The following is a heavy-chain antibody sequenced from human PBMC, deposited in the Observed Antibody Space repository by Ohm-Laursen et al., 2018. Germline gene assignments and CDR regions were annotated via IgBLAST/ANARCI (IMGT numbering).Heavy chain of an antibody. Sequence: SLRLSCAASGFTLSSYDMNWVRQAPGKGLEWISYISETSSHIYDADSMRGRFTVARDNAKNLLYLQLNSLRAEDTAVYYCARDSSRRAREGGMDVWGQGTMVTVS. D-gene: IGHD6-6*01. V-gene: IGHV3-21*01. J-gene: IGHJ6*02. CDR3: ARDSSRRAREGGMDV. CDR2: ISETSSHI. CDR1: GFTLSSYD.